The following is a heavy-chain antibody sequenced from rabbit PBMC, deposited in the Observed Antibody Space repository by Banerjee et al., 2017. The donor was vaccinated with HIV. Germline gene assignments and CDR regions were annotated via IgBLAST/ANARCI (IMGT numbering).Heavy chain of an antibody. CDR3: ARSDAGSNYGYFNL. D-gene: IGHD8-1*01. V-gene: IGHV1S40*01. CDR1: GFSFSSNYW. CDR2: INTGSGST. Sequence: QSLEESGGDLVKPGASLTLTCKASGFSFSSNYWICWVRQAPGKGLEWIGCINTGSGSTYYASWAKGRFTTSKTSSTTVTLQLTSLTAADTATYFCARSDAGSNYGYFNLWGPGTLVTVS. J-gene: IGHJ4*01.